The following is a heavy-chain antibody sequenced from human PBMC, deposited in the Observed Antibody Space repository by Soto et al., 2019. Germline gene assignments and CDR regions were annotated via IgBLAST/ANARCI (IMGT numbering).Heavy chain of an antibody. CDR2: ISYDGSNK. D-gene: IGHD6-6*01. J-gene: IGHJ6*02. V-gene: IGHV3-30-3*01. CDR3: ASWMRSSSSSDSWGMDV. Sequence: GGSLRLSCAASGFTFSSYAMHWVRQAPGKGLEWVAVISYDGSNKYYADSVKGRFTISRDNSKNTLYLQMNSLRAEDTAVYYCASWMRSSSSSDSWGMDVWGQGTTVTVSS. CDR1: GFTFSSYA.